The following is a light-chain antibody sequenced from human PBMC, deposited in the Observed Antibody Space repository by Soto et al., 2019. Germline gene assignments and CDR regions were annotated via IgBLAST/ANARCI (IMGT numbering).Light chain of an antibody. J-gene: IGKJ1*01. Sequence: DIQMTQSPSTLSASVGDRVSITCRASQSISTYLAWYQQKPGNAPKLLIHDASSLESGVPPRFSGSGSGTEVTLTISSLQPDDFATYYCQHYDSYSMFGQGTKVEIK. CDR3: QHYDSYSM. CDR1: QSISTY. CDR2: DAS. V-gene: IGKV1-5*01.